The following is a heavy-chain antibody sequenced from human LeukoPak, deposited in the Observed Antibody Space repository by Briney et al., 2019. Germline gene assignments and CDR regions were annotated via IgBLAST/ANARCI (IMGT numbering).Heavy chain of an antibody. D-gene: IGHD6-6*01. J-gene: IGHJ3*02. CDR2: IYTSGST. Sequence: PSETLSLTCTVSGGSISSYYWSWIRQPPGKGLEWIGYIYTSGSTNYNPSLKSRVTISVDTSKNQFSLKLSSVTAADTAVYYCARSYGSSSSDAFDIWGQGTMVTVSS. CDR3: ARSYGSSSSDAFDI. CDR1: GGSISSYY. V-gene: IGHV4-4*09.